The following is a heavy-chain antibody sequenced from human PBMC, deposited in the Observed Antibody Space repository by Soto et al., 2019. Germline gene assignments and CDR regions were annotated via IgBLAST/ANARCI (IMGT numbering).Heavy chain of an antibody. CDR1: GFTFSDYG. V-gene: IGHV3-30*03. CDR3: ATMERLFDY. D-gene: IGHD3-3*01. Sequence: ESGGGVVQPGRSLRLSCAASGFTFSDYGMHWVRQAPGTGLEWVAVISYDGSDKYYADPVKGRFTISRDNSKNRLYLQMNSLRAEDTAVYYCATMERLFDYWGQGTLVTVSS. CDR2: ISYDGSDK. J-gene: IGHJ4*02.